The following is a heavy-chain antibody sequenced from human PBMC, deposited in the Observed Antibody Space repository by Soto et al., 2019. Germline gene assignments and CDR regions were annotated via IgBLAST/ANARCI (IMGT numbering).Heavy chain of an antibody. CDR2: ISPSGDST. CDR1: EYTFTTFY. CDR3: ARHFGIVRNYYHYYGMDV. V-gene: IGHV1-46*01. Sequence: QVQLVQSGAEVRKPGASVKIYCRASEYTFTTFYIHWVRQTPGQGLEWMGMISPSGDSTTYAQRLQGRVNMTRYTSPSTAFMELRSLRSEDTAMYYCARHFGIVRNYYHYYGMDVWGQGTTVTVSS. D-gene: IGHD3-3*01. J-gene: IGHJ6*02.